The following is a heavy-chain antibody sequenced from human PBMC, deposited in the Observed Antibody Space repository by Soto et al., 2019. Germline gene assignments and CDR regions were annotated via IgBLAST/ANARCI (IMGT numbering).Heavy chain of an antibody. CDR3: IGPEAATDR. Sequence: EVQLVESGGGLVQPGGSLRLSCVCSGFTFSSYNMNWVRQAPGKGLEWLSFISSSSDTIYYADSVKGRFTIARDNAKNSLYLQMNSLRVEDTAVYYCIGPEAATDRWGQGTLVTVSS. D-gene: IGHD2-15*01. CDR2: ISSSSDTI. CDR1: GFTFSSYN. V-gene: IGHV3-48*01. J-gene: IGHJ5*02.